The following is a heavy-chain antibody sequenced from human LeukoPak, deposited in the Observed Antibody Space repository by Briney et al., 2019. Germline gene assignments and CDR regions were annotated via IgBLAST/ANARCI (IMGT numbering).Heavy chain of an antibody. V-gene: IGHV1-69*05. CDR2: IIPIFGTA. CDR3: ASGGYGSGSYYSDY. J-gene: IGHJ4*02. CDR1: GGTFSSYA. Sequence: SVKVSCKASGGTFSSYAISWVRQAPGQGLEWMGGIIPIFGTANYAQKFQGRVTITTNESTSTAYMELSSLRSEDTAVYYCASGGYGSGSYYSDYWGQGTLVTVSS. D-gene: IGHD3-10*01.